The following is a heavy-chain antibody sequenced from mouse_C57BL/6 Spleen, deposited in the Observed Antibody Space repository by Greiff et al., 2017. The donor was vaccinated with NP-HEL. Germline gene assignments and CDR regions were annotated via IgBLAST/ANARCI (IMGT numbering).Heavy chain of an antibody. CDR2: IDPETGGT. D-gene: IGHD1-1*01. CDR1: GYTFTDYE. J-gene: IGHJ2*01. Sequence: VQLQQSGAELVRPGASVTLSCKASGYTFTDYEMHWVKQTPVHGLEWIGAIDPETGGTAYNQKFKGKAILTADKSSSTAYMELRSLPSEDSAVYYCTKVHYYGSSYFDYWGQGTTLTVSS. CDR3: TKVHYYGSSYFDY. V-gene: IGHV1-15*01.